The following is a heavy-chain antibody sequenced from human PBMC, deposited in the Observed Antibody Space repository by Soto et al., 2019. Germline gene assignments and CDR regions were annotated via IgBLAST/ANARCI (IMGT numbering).Heavy chain of an antibody. Sequence: PSQTLSLTCAISGDSVSSNSAAWNWIRQSPSRGLEWLGRTYYRSKWYNDYAVSVKSRITINPDTSKNQFSLQLNSVTPEDTAVYYCAIDPGFGYSYGSFGFGYYGMDVWGQGTTVTVSS. V-gene: IGHV6-1*01. CDR1: GDSVSSNSAA. CDR3: AIDPGFGYSYGSFGFGYYGMDV. D-gene: IGHD5-18*01. CDR2: TYYRSKWYN. J-gene: IGHJ6*02.